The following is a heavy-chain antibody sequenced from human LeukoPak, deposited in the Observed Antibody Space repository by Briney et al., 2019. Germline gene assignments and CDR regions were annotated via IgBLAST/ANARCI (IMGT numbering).Heavy chain of an antibody. Sequence: GGSLRLSCAASGYIFSSYGMHWVRQAPGKGLEWVSIIYDGGTTYHADSVKGRFTISRDNSKNTVFLQMNSLRAEDTAVYYCAREQPPGVYFDCWGQGALVTVSS. CDR3: AREQPPGVYFDC. J-gene: IGHJ4*02. CDR1: GYIFSSYG. V-gene: IGHV3-53*01. D-gene: IGHD1-14*01. CDR2: IYDGGTT.